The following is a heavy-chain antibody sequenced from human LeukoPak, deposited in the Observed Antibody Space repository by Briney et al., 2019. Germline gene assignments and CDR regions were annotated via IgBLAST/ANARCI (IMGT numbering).Heavy chain of an antibody. D-gene: IGHD1-26*01. CDR2: ISSSGSYI. CDR3: ARESSGATFQGY. J-gene: IGHJ4*02. Sequence: PGGSLRLSCAASGFTFSSYTMNWVRQPPGKGLEWVSSISSSGSYIYYADSLKGRFTISRDNAKNSLYLQMNSLRAEDTAVYYCARESSGATFQGYWGQGTLVTVSS. CDR1: GFTFSSYT. V-gene: IGHV3-21*01.